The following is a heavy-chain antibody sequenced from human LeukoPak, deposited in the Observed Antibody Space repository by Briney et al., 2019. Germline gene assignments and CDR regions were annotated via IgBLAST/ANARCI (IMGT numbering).Heavy chain of an antibody. J-gene: IGHJ5*02. CDR2: ISSSSSYI. CDR3: AKGGDSGTYYYSWFDP. V-gene: IGHV3-21*04. D-gene: IGHD3-22*01. Sequence: GSLRLSCAASGFTFSSYSMNWVRQAPGKGLEWVSSISSSSSYIYYADSVKGRFTISRDNAKNSLYLQMNSLRVEDTAVYYCAKGGDSGTYYYSWFDPWGQGTLVTVSS. CDR1: GFTFSSYS.